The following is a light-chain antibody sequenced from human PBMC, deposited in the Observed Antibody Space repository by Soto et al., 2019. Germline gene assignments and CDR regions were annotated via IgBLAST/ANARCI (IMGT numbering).Light chain of an antibody. CDR1: HSLLYRINDKSY. J-gene: IGKJ2*01. Sequence: DIELTQSPEYLAVSLGERATITCKSSHSLLYRINDKSYLGWSQQKPCQPPKLLISGATTRESGVPDRFSASGSGTDFTLIISSLQAEDVAVYYCHQFFATPYTFGQGTKLEIK. V-gene: IGKV4-1*01. CDR3: HQFFATPYT. CDR2: GAT.